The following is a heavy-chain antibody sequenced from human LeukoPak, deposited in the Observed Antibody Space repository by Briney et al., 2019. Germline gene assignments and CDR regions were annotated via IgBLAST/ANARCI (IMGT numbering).Heavy chain of an antibody. CDR1: GYIFISYW. CDR3: ARQVAVAAWEY. D-gene: IGHD6-19*01. Sequence: GESLKISCKGSGYIFISYWIGWVRQMPGKGLEWMGIIYPGDSETRYSPSFQGQVTISADKSINTAYLQWSSLKASDTAMYYCARQVAVAAWEYWGQGTLVTVSS. J-gene: IGHJ4*02. V-gene: IGHV5-51*01. CDR2: IYPGDSET.